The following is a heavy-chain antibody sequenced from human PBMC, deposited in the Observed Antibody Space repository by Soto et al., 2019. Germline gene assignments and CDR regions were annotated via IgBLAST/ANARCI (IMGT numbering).Heavy chain of an antibody. V-gene: IGHV3-30*18. D-gene: IGHD3-22*01. CDR1: GFTFSTYG. CDR2: ISYDGSNT. Sequence: GGSLRLSCAASGFTFSTYGMDWVRQAPGKGLEWVAVISYDGSNTYYADSVKGRFTISRDNSKNTLYLQMNSLRTEDTAVYYCAKASTYYYESSGYFVFDYWGQGTLVTVSS. J-gene: IGHJ4*02. CDR3: AKASTYYYESSGYFVFDY.